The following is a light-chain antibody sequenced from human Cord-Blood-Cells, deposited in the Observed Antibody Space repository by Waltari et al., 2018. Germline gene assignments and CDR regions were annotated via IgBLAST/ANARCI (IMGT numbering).Light chain of an antibody. J-gene: IGKJ5*01. V-gene: IGKV1-8*01. Sequence: AIRMTQSPSSFSESTGDRVTITCRASQGISSYLAWYQQKPGKAPKLLIYAASTLQSGVPSRFSGSGSGTDFTLTISCLQSEDFATYYCQQYYSYPITVGQGTRLEIK. CDR2: AAS. CDR1: QGISSY. CDR3: QQYYSYPIT.